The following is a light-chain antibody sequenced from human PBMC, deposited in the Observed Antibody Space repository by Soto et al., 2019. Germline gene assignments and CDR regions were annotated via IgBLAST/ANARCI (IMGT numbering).Light chain of an antibody. CDR2: DAT. CDR1: QNINSY. CDR3: QQYERYNPS. Sequence: DIQMTQSPSSLSASVGDRVTIICRASQNINSYLAWFQQKPGKAPKSLIYDATSLQSGVPSRSSGSGSGTDFSLTISSLQPEDAATYYCQQYERYNPSFGGGTKLEI. J-gene: IGKJ4*01. V-gene: IGKV1-16*01.